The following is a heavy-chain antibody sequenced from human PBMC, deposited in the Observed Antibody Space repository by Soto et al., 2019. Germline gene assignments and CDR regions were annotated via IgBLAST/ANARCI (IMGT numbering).Heavy chain of an antibody. CDR3: ARYRGTLFDY. V-gene: IGHV4-61*01. J-gene: IGHJ4*02. CDR1: GGSVSSGSYY. Sequence: NPSETLSLTCTVSGGSVSSGSYYWSWIRQPPGKGLEWIGYIYYSGSTNYNPSLKSRVTISVDTSKNQFSLKLSSVTAADTAVYYCARYRGTLFDYWGQGTLVTVSS. D-gene: IGHD1-26*01. CDR2: IYYSGST.